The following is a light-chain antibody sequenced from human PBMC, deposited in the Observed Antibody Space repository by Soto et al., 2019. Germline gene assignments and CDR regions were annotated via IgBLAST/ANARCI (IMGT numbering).Light chain of an antibody. V-gene: IGLV2-23*01. CDR1: SSDVGSYNL. CDR3: CSYAGGNTA. Sequence: QSVLTQPASVSGSPGQSITISCTGTSSDVGSYNLVSWYQQHPGKAPKLMIYEGSKRPSGVPNRFSGSKSGSTASLTISGLQAEDEADYFCCSYAGGNTAFGGGTQLTVL. J-gene: IGLJ2*01. CDR2: EGS.